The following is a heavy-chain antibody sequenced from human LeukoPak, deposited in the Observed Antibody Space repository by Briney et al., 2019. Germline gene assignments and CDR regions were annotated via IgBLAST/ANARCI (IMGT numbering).Heavy chain of an antibody. J-gene: IGHJ4*02. CDR2: IYYSGST. D-gene: IGHD2-2*02. CDR3: ARDGPLHCSSTSCYTLYFDY. V-gene: IGHV4-39*07. CDR1: GGSISSSSYY. Sequence: SETLSLTCTVSGGSISSSSYYWGWIRQPPGKGLEWIGSIYYSGSTYYNPSLKSRVTISVDTSKNQFSLKLSSVTAGDTAVYYCARDGPLHCSSTSCYTLYFDYWGQGTLVTVSS.